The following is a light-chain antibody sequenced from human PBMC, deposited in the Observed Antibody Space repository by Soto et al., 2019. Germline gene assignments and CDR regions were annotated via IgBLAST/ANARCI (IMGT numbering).Light chain of an antibody. Sequence: DIVLTQSPATLSLAPGERATLACSASQSVSSYLARYQQKPAPAPRLLIYDASNRATGIPARFSASGAATDFTLTLSSLTPEDVAVYYCQQRSNWYTFRQGTKMEIK. CDR3: QQRSNWYT. J-gene: IGKJ2*01. CDR2: DAS. CDR1: QSVSSY. V-gene: IGKV3-11*01.